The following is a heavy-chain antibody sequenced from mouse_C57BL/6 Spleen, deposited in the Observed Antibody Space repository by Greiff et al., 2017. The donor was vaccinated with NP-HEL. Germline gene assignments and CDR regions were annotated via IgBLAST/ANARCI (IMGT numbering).Heavy chain of an antibody. CDR2: IYPGSGST. Sequence: VQLQQPGAELVKPGASVKMSCKASGYTFTSYWITWVKQRPGQGLEWIGDIYPGSGSTNYNEKFKSKATLTVDKSSSTAYMQLNSLTSEDSAVYYCARRSFLDYWGQGTTLTVSS. J-gene: IGHJ2*01. D-gene: IGHD6-1*01. CDR3: ARRSFLDY. CDR1: GYTFTSYW. V-gene: IGHV1-55*01.